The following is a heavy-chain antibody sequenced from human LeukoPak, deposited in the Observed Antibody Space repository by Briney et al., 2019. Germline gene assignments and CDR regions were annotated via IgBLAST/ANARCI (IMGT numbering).Heavy chain of an antibody. J-gene: IGHJ3*01. V-gene: IGHV3-21*01. D-gene: IGHD3-9*01. CDR3: ARVPYFDILTGYYVGAFDV. Sequence: PGGSLRLSCAASGFTFSNYAMTWVRQAPGKGLEWVSSLSSRSRYIYYADSLKGRFTISRDNAKNSLYLQMNSLRAEDTAVYYCARVPYFDILTGYYVGAFDVWGHGTVVTVSS. CDR1: GFTFSNYA. CDR2: LSSRSRYI.